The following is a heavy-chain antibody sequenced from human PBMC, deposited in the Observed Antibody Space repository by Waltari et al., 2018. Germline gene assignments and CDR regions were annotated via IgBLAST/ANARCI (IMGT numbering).Heavy chain of an antibody. V-gene: IGHV5-51*03. CDR2: IYPGDPDT. CDR3: ASLAAAAGAFDI. Sequence: EVQLVQSGAEVKKPGESVKISCKGSGNSFISYWIGWVRQVPGKGLESMGIIYPGDPDTRYSPAFQGQVTMSVDKSIRTAYLQWSSLKASDTAMYYCASLAAAAGAFDIWGQGTMVTVSS. D-gene: IGHD6-25*01. J-gene: IGHJ3*02. CDR1: GNSFISYW.